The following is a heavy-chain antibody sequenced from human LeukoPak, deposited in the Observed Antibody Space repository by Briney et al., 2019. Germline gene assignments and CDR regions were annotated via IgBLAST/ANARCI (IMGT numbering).Heavy chain of an antibody. D-gene: IGHD2/OR15-2a*01. CDR3: ARNTWRRDWFDP. CDR1: GRSISSYY. V-gene: IGHV4-4*07. J-gene: IGHJ5*02. Sequence: SETLSLTCTVSGRSISSYYESWIRQPAGEGLEWIGRIDTSGRTNYNPSLEGPVPLSVDPCKNQSSLKLSSVTAPDPGVYYCARNTWRRDWFDPWGQGTLVTVSS. CDR2: IDTSGRT.